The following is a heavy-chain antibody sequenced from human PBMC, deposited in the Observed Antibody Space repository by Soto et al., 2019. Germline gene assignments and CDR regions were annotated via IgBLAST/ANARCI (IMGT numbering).Heavy chain of an antibody. Sequence: QVQLVESGGGVVQPGRSLRLSCAASGFTFSSYGMHWVRQAPGKGLEWVAVISCDGSNKYYADSVKGRFTISRDNSKNTLYLQMNSLRAEDMAVYYCAKNFGVVIIGFDYWGQGTLATVSS. J-gene: IGHJ4*02. CDR2: ISCDGSNK. V-gene: IGHV3-30*18. CDR1: GFTFSSYG. D-gene: IGHD3-3*01. CDR3: AKNFGVVIIGFDY.